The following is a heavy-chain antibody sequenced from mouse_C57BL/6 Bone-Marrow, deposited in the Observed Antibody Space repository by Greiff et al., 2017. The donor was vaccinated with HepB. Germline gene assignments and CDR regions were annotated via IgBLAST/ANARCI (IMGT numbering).Heavy chain of an antibody. D-gene: IGHD2-13*01. CDR1: GFNIKDDY. J-gene: IGHJ2*01. V-gene: IGHV14-4*01. CDR2: IDPENGDT. Sequence: VQLQQSGAELVRPGASVKLSCTASGFNIKDDYMLWVKQRPEQGLEWIGWIDPENGDTEYASKFQGKATITADTSSNTAYLQLSSLTSEDTAVYYCTTRGDPYYFDYWGQGTTLTVSS. CDR3: TTRGDPYYFDY.